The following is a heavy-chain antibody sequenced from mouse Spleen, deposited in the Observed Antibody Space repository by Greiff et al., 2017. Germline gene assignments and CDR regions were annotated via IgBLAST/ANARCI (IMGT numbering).Heavy chain of an antibody. CDR1: GYTFTDYY. CDR2: VNPYNGGT. CDR3: ASGQFAD. V-gene: IGHV1-19*01. J-gene: IGHJ3*01. Sequence: SGPELVKPGASVKMSCKASGYTFTDYYMDWVKQSHGESFEWIGRVNPYNGGTSYNQKFKGKATLTVDKSSSTAYMELNSLTSEDSAVYYCASGQFADWGQGTLVTVSA.